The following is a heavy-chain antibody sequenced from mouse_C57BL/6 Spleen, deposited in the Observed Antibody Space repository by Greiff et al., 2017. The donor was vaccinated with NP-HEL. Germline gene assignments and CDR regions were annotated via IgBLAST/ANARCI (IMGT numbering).Heavy chain of an antibody. Sequence: QVQLQQSGPELVKPGASVKISCKASGYAFSSYWMNWVKQRPGKGLEWIGRIYPGDGDTNYNGKFKGKATLTADKSSSTAYMQLSSLTSEDSAVYFGARHYGSSSGFAYWGQGTLVTVSA. CDR1: GYAFSSYW. V-gene: IGHV1-82*01. CDR2: IYPGDGDT. D-gene: IGHD1-1*01. CDR3: ARHYGSSSGFAY. J-gene: IGHJ3*01.